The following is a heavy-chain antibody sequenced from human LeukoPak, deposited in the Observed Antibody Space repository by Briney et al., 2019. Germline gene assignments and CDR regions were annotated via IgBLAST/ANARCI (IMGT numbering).Heavy chain of an antibody. CDR3: ARDGSSGPSNWFDP. CDR1: GYTFTNYY. J-gene: IGHJ5*02. V-gene: IGHV1-2*02. CDR2: INPNSGGT. Sequence: ASVKVSCKASGYTFTNYYMHWVRQAPGQGLEWMGWINPNSGGTNYAQKFQGRVTMARDTSISTAYMELSRLRSDDTAVYYCARDGSSGPSNWFDPWGQGTPVTVSS. D-gene: IGHD3-10*01.